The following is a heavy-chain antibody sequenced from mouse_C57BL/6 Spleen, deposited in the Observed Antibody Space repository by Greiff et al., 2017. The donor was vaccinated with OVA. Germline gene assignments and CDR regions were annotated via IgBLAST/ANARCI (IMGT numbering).Heavy chain of an antibody. CDR3: ARWGFTTVPFDY. Sequence: QVQLQQPGAELVKPGASVKLSCKASGYTFTSYWMHWVKQRPGQGLEWIGMIHPNSGSTNYNEKFKSKATLTVDKSSSTAYMQLSSLTSEDSAVYYCARWGFTTVPFDYWGQGTTLTVSS. V-gene: IGHV1-64*01. CDR1: GYTFTSYW. CDR2: IHPNSGST. D-gene: IGHD1-1*01. J-gene: IGHJ2*01.